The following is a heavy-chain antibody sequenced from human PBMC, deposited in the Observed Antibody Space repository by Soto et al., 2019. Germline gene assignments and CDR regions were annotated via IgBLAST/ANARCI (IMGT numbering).Heavy chain of an antibody. D-gene: IGHD3-3*01. CDR2: FSAYNGNT. J-gene: IGHJ6*02. V-gene: IGHV1-18*01. Sequence: ASVKVSCKASGYTFTSYGISWVRQAPGQGLEWMGWFSAYNGNTNYAQKLQGRVTMTTDTSTSTAYMELRSLRSDDTAVYYCARTSPYYDFWSGYYGPYYYGMDVWGQGTTVTVSS. CDR3: ARTSPYYDFWSGYYGPYYYGMDV. CDR1: GYTFTSYG.